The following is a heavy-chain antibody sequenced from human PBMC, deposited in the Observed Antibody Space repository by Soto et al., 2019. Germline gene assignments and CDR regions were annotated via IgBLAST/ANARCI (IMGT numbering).Heavy chain of an antibody. CDR3: ARDPRGPGRQYYYYYMDV. D-gene: IGHD3-10*01. V-gene: IGHV3-21*01. J-gene: IGHJ6*03. CDR2: ISSSSYI. CDR1: GFTFSSYS. Sequence: GRSLRLSCAASGFTFSSYSMNWVRQAPGKGLEWVSSISSSSYIYYADSVKGRFTISRDNAKNSLYLQMNSLRAEDTAVYYCARDPRGPGRQYYYYYMDVWGKGTTVTVSS.